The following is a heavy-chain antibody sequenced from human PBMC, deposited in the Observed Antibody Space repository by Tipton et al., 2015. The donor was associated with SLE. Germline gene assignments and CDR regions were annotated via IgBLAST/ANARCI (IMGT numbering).Heavy chain of an antibody. V-gene: IGHV4-38-2*02. Sequence: TLSLTCTVSGYSISSGYYWGWIRQPPGKGLEWIGSIYHSGSTYYNPSLKSRVNISVDTSKNQFSLKLNSVTAADTAVYYWARALGRSCFDYWGQGTLVTVSS. D-gene: IGHD7-27*01. CDR3: ARALGRSCFDY. CDR2: IYHSGST. J-gene: IGHJ4*02. CDR1: GYSISSGYY.